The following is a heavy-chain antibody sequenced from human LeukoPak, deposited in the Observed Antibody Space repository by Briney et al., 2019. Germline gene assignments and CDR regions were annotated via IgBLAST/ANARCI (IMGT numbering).Heavy chain of an antibody. CDR1: GYSISSGYY. Sequence: SETLSLTCTVSGYSISSGYYWGWIRQPPGKGLEWIGSIHHSGSTYYNPSLKSRVTISIDTSENHFSLKLSSVTAADTAVYYCASQNYDFWSGYPLYWGQGTLVTVSS. J-gene: IGHJ4*02. CDR2: IHHSGST. CDR3: ASQNYDFWSGYPLY. V-gene: IGHV4-38-2*02. D-gene: IGHD3-3*01.